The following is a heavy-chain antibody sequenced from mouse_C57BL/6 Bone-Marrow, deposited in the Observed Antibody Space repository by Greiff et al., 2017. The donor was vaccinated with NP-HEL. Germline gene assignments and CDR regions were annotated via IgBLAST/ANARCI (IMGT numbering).Heavy chain of an antibody. J-gene: IGHJ2*01. CDR1: GYSITSGYY. V-gene: IGHV3-6*01. D-gene: IGHD3-2*02. CDR2: ISYDGSN. Sequence: EVKLMESGPGLVKPSQSLSLTCSVTGYSITSGYYWNWIRQFPGNKLEWMGYISYDGSNNYNPSLKNRISITLDTSKNQFFLKLTSVTTEDTATYYCARGGSGYMYYFDYWGQGTTLTVSS. CDR3: ARGGSGYMYYFDY.